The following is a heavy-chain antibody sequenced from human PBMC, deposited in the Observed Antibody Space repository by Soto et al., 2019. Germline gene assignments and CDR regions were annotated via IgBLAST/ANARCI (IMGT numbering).Heavy chain of an antibody. CDR3: ARDPRIQLRYFDWPLYYYYGMDV. D-gene: IGHD3-9*01. J-gene: IGHJ6*02. CDR2: IIPIFGTA. CDR1: GGTFSSYA. V-gene: IGHV1-69*13. Sequence: ASVKVSCKASGGTFSSYAISWVRQAPGQGLEWMGGIIPIFGTANYAQKFQGRVTITADESTSTAYMELSSLRSEDTAVYYCARDPRIQLRYFDWPLYYYYGMDVWGQGTTVTVSS.